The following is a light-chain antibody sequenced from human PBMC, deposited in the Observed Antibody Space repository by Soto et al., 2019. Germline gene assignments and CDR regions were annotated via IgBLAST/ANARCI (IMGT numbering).Light chain of an antibody. CDR2: RDF. J-gene: IGLJ3*02. Sequence: SYELTQPLSVSVTLGQTARITCGGNKIRGENVHWYQLNPGQAPVLVIYRDFNRPSGIPERFSGSNSGNTATLAIRGAQAEDDDDYYCQVWDSSAVVFGGGTKLTVL. CDR1: KIRGEN. CDR3: QVWDSSAVV. V-gene: IGLV3-9*01.